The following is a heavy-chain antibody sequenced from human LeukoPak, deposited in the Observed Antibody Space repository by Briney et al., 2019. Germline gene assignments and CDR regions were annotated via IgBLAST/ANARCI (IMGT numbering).Heavy chain of an antibody. CDR1: GGTFSSYT. J-gene: IGHJ4*02. CDR3: ARGNYYDSSGYYFYPDY. V-gene: IGHV1-69*13. Sequence: GASVKVSCKASGGTFSSYTISWVRQAPGQGLEWMGGIIPIFGTANYAQKFQGRVTITADESTSTAHMELSSLRSEDTAVYYCARGNYYDSSGYYFYPDYWGQGTLVTVSS. CDR2: IIPIFGTA. D-gene: IGHD3-22*01.